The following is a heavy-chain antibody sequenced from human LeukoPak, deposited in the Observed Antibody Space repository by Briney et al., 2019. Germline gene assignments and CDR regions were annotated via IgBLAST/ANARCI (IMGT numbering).Heavy chain of an antibody. Sequence: PGGSLRLSCAASGFTVSSNYMSWVRQAPGKGLEWVSVIYSGGSTYYADSVKGRFTISRDNSRKTLYLQMNSLRTEDTAIYYCAKERWFGELSYFDYWGQGTLVTVSS. V-gene: IGHV3-53*01. J-gene: IGHJ4*02. CDR1: GFTVSSNY. CDR2: IYSGGST. CDR3: AKERWFGELSYFDY. D-gene: IGHD3-10*01.